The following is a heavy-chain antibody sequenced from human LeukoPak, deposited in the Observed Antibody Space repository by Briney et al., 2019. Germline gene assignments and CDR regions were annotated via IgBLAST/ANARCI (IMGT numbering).Heavy chain of an antibody. D-gene: IGHD4-23*01. CDR2: IYYSGST. J-gene: IGHJ6*02. CDR1: GGSISSGGYY. V-gene: IGHV4-31*03. Sequence: SETLSLTCTVSGGSISSGGYYWSWIRQHPGKGLEWIGYIYYSGSTYYNPSLKSRVTISVDTSKNQFSLKLSSVTAADTAVYYCARGGGGGGNSFGDYYGMDVWGQGTTVTVSS. CDR3: ARGGGGGGNSFGDYYGMDV.